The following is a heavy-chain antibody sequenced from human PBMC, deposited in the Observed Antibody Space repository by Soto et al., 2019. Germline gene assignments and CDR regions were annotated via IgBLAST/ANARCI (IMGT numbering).Heavy chain of an antibody. D-gene: IGHD6-13*01. Sequence: EVQLLESGGGLVQPGGSLRLSCAASGFTFSSYAMSWVRQAPGKRLEWVSAISGSGGSTYYADSVKGRFTISRDNSKNTLYLQMNSLRAEDTAVYYCAKQSSSWMYYFDYWGQGTLVTVSS. J-gene: IGHJ4*02. V-gene: IGHV3-23*01. CDR3: AKQSSSWMYYFDY. CDR2: ISGSGGST. CDR1: GFTFSSYA.